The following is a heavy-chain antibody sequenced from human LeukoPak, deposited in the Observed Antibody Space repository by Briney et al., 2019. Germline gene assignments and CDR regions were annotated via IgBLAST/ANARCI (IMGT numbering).Heavy chain of an antibody. V-gene: IGHV4-4*02. CDR1: TGSFSSSNC. J-gene: IGHJ5*02. Sequence: SGTLSLTCAVSTGSFSSSNCWSWVRQPPGQGLEWIGEIYHSGSTNYNPSLKSRVTISVDKSKNQFSLKLSSVTAADTAVYYCARIYVDTAMVRWFDPWGQGTLVTVSS. CDR3: ARIYVDTAMVRWFDP. D-gene: IGHD5-18*01. CDR2: IYHSGST.